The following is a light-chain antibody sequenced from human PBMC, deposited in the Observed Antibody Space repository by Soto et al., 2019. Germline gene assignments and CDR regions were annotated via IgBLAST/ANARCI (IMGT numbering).Light chain of an antibody. CDR3: QQYDRASWT. V-gene: IGKV1-5*03. CDR1: QSISSW. Sequence: DIQMTQSPSTLSASVGDRVIITCRASQSISSWLAWYQQKPGKAPNLLIYRASTLKSGIPSRFSGSGSGTEFTLPISSLQPDDFATYYCQQYDRASWTFGPGTKVEIK. J-gene: IGKJ1*01. CDR2: RAS.